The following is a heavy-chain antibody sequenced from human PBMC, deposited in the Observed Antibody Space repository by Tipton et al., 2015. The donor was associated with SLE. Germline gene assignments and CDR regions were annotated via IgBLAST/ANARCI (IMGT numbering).Heavy chain of an antibody. CDR1: GFTFSRYW. Sequence: GSLRLSCEASGFTFSRYWMHWFRQAPGKGLEWVSRIHSDGSITTNEDYVKGRFIISRDSGKNTVYLQMNSLRGDDTAIYYCVREGRNAMVQEGYGLDAWGQGTTVIVSS. D-gene: IGHD3-10*01. V-gene: IGHV3-74*03. J-gene: IGHJ6*02. CDR3: VREGRNAMVQEGYGLDA. CDR2: IHSDGSIT.